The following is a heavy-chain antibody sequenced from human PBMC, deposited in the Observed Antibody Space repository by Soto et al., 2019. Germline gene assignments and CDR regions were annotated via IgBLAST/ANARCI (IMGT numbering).Heavy chain of an antibody. CDR3: ARQDPGYCSGGSCYPVSIKAAGRNRASDY. CDR1: GGSISSSSYY. V-gene: IGHV4-39*01. J-gene: IGHJ4*02. Sequence: QLQLQESGPGLVKPSETLSLTCTVSGGSISSSSYYWGWIRQPPGKGLEWIGSIYYSGSTYYNPSLKSRVTISVDTSKNQFSLKLSSVTAADTAVYYCARQDPGYCSGGSCYPVSIKAAGRNRASDYWGQGTLVTVSS. D-gene: IGHD2-15*01. CDR2: IYYSGST.